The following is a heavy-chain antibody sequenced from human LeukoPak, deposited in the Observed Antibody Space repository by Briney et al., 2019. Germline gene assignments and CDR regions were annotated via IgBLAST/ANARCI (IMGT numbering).Heavy chain of an antibody. CDR1: VGSIATYY. CDR3: ARRVATKPKYCFDS. Sequence: SETLSLTCTVSVGSIATYYWTWLRQPPGKALEWIGFVFYSVITKYNPSLESRVTISLDASKNNFSLKLNFVSAEDTAVYYCARRVATKPKYCFDSWGWGTLVTVSS. J-gene: IGHJ4*02. V-gene: IGHV4-59*08. CDR2: VFYSVIT. D-gene: IGHD5-24*01.